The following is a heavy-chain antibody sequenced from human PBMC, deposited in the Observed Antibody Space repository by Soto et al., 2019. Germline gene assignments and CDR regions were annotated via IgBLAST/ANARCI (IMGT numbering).Heavy chain of an antibody. J-gene: IGHJ4*02. CDR2: IYYSGST. D-gene: IGHD3-9*01. CDR1: GVSISSSNYY. CDR3: ASYELSTAYFPQFLFDY. Sequence: QLQLQESGPGLVKPSETLSLTCSVSGVSISSSNYYWGGIRQPPGKGLGWIGSIYYSGSTYYNPSPKRRLSMALDMSKNRFSLQLTSLTAADTAVYYCASYELSTAYFPQFLFDYWGQGTLVTVSA. V-gene: IGHV4-39*02.